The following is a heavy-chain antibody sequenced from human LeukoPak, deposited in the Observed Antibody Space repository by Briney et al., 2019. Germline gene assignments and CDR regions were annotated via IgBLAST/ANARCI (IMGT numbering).Heavy chain of an antibody. CDR2: TFYRSKLYN. D-gene: IGHD2-15*01. V-gene: IGHV6-1*01. J-gene: IGHJ4*02. CDR1: GDSVSNKDAA. Sequence: PSQTLSLTCALSGDSVSNKDAAWNWIRESPSRGLEWLVRTFYRSKLYNDYAVSVKGRIIVSADTSKNQFSLHLNSVTPDDTAVYYCGRTVGYFDYWGQGILVTVSS. CDR3: GRTVGYFDY.